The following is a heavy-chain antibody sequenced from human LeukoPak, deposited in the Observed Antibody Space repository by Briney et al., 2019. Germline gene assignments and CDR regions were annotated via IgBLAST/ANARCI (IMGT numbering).Heavy chain of an antibody. CDR1: GGSISSSSYY. CDR2: IYYSGST. CDR3: ARHRLAAADPPIWDY. Sequence: KSSETLSLTCTVSGGSISSSSYYWGWIRQPPGKGLEWIGSIYYSGSTYYNPSLKSRVTISVDTSKNQFSLKLSSVTAADTAVYYCARHRLAAADPPIWDYWGQGTLVTVSS. J-gene: IGHJ4*02. V-gene: IGHV4-39*01. D-gene: IGHD6-13*01.